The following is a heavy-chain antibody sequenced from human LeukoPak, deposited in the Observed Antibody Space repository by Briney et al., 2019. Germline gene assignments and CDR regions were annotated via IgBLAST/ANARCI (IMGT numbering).Heavy chain of an antibody. J-gene: IGHJ5*02. CDR2: IWHDGTNK. CDR1: GFTFSSYG. V-gene: IGHV3-33*03. D-gene: IGHD3-10*01. Sequence: GMSLRLSCVASGFTFSSYGIHWVRQAPGKGLEWVAVIWHDGTNKDYADFVKGRSTISRDNSKDTVYLQMNSLRAEDTAVYYCARGSGSYFNVVDPWGQGTLVTVSS. CDR3: ARGSGSYFNVVDP.